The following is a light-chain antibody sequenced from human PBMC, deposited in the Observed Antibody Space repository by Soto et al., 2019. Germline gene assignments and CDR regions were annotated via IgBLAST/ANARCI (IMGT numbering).Light chain of an antibody. CDR3: QPYGSSPWT. J-gene: IGKJ1*01. V-gene: IGKV3-20*01. CDR2: VAS. CDR1: QSVSSNY. Sequence: EIVLTQSPGTLSLSPGERATLSCRASQSVSSNYLAWYQQKPGQAPRLLIYVASSRATGIPDRFSGSGSGTDFTLTISRLEPEDFAVYYCQPYGSSPWTFGQGTKVEIK.